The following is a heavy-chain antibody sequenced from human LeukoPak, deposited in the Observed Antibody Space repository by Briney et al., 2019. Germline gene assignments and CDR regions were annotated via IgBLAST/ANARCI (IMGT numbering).Heavy chain of an antibody. CDR2: ISGIGVAT. D-gene: IGHD4-17*01. CDR1: GFTFGSYA. J-gene: IGHJ4*02. Sequence: GGSLRLSCAASGFTFGSYAMTWVRQAPGKGPEWVSVISGIGVATYYADSVKGRFTISRDNSKNTLYLQMNSLRAEDTAVYYCAKRAVTTFSSGFHYWGQGTLVTVSS. CDR3: AKRAVTTFSSGFHY. V-gene: IGHV3-23*01.